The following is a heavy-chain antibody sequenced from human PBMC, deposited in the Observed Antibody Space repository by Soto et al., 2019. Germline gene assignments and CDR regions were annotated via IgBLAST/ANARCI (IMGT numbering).Heavy chain of an antibody. CDR2: IHTSGST. J-gene: IGHJ2*01. CDR1: GGSISDFY. V-gene: IGHV4-4*07. CDR3: ARHFDVDPSLDHYYSDL. D-gene: IGHD3-9*01. Sequence: QVQLQESGPGLVKPLETLSLICTVSGGSISDFYWSWIRQPAGKGLEWIGRIHTSGSTNINPSLKSRVSLSVDTSRNQLSLTLTSVTAADTAAYYCARHFDVDPSLDHYYSDLWGRGALVTVSS.